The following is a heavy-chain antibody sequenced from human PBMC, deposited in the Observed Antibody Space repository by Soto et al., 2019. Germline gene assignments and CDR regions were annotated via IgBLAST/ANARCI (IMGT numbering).Heavy chain of an antibody. CDR3: ARELHGGSYGMDV. CDR1: GFTFSNYD. CDR2: ITTAGDT. Sequence: EVQLVESGGGLVQPGGSLRLSCAASGFTFSNYDMHWVRQVTGKGLEWVSGITTAGDTYYPGSVKDRFTISREKDKNSLYLQLNRLSAGDTAVYYCARELHGGSYGMDVWGQGTTVTFS. J-gene: IGHJ6*02. V-gene: IGHV3-13*01.